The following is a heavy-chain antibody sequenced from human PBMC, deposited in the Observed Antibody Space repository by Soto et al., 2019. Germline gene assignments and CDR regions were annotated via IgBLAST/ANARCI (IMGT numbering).Heavy chain of an antibody. CDR2: INPNSGGT. D-gene: IGHD3-10*01. J-gene: IGHJ4*02. CDR1: GYTFTGYY. V-gene: IGHV1-2*04. Sequence: ASVKVSCKASGYTFTGYYMHWVRQAPGQGLEWMGWINPNSGGTNYAQKFQGWVTMTRDTSISTAYMELSRLRSDDTAVYYCATSMVRGVIILDHPPDYWGQGTLVTVTA. CDR3: ATSMVRGVIILDHPPDY.